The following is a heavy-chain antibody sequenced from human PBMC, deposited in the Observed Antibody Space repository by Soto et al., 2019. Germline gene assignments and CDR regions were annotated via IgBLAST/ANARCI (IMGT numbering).Heavy chain of an antibody. V-gene: IGHV3-30*18. J-gene: IGHJ4*02. Sequence: GGSLRLSCAASGFTFNNYGMHWVRQAPGKGLEWVAVISYDGSNKYYADSVKGRFTISRDNSKNTLYLQMNSLRAEDTAVYYCAKDLAGSSEILDYWGQGTLVTVSS. CDR3: AKDLAGSSEILDY. CDR2: ISYDGSNK. CDR1: GFTFNNYG. D-gene: IGHD6-25*01.